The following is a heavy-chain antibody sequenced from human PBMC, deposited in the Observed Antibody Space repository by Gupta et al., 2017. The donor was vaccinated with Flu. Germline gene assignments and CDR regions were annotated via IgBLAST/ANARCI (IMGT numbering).Heavy chain of an antibody. D-gene: IGHD1-1*01. CDR1: ISSSYY. J-gene: IGHJ4*02. CDR2: IFYGGST. Sequence: ISSSYYWGWIRQPPGKGLEWIGRIFYGGSTDYNPALKSRVTISVDTSKKQFSLRLTSVTAADTAVYYCARHRSTISTEDYWGQGTLVTVSS. CDR3: ARHRSTISTEDY. V-gene: IGHV4-39*01.